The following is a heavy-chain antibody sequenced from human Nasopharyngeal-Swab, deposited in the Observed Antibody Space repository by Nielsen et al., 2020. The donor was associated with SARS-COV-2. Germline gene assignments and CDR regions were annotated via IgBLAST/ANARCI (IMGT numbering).Heavy chain of an antibody. CDR3: AKETSPDSSGYYYDGGYFDY. J-gene: IGHJ4*02. Sequence: VRQAPGKGLEWVAVISYDGSNKYYADSVKGRFTISRDNSKNTLYLQMNSLRAEDTAVYYCAKETSPDSSGYYYDGGYFDYWGQGTLVTVSS. D-gene: IGHD3-22*01. CDR2: ISYDGSNK. V-gene: IGHV3-30-3*02.